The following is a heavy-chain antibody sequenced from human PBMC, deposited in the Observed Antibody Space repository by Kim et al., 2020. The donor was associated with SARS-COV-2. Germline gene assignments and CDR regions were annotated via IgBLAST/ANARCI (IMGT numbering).Heavy chain of an antibody. CDR1: GFTFSNYA. CDR3: ARGEDPGRY. D-gene: IGHD3-10*01. V-gene: IGHV3-23*01. J-gene: IGHJ4*02. CDR2: ITFSGTNT. Sequence: GGSLRLSCAASGFTFSNYAMSWVRQAPGEGLEWVSSITFSGTNTYYADSVKGRFTISRDNSKSTLYLQMNSLRAEDTAVYYCARGEDPGRYWGQGTLVTVPS.